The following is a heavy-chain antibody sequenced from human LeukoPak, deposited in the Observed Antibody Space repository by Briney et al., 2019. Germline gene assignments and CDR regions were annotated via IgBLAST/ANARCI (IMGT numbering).Heavy chain of an antibody. J-gene: IGHJ4*02. CDR2: INHSGSA. Sequence: SETLSLTCTVSGGSISSYYWSWIRQPPGKGLEWIGEINHSGSANYNPSLKSRVTISVDTSKNQFSLKLSSVTAADTAVYYCARDLMGAPEFSYWGQGTLVTVSS. V-gene: IGHV4-34*01. D-gene: IGHD1-26*01. CDR1: GGSISSYY. CDR3: ARDLMGAPEFSY.